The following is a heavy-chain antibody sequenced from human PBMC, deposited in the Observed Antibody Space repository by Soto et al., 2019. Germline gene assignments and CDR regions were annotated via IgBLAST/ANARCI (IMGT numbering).Heavy chain of an antibody. V-gene: IGHV1-2*04. CDR3: ARDIAAAGTSVVYYYMDV. D-gene: IGHD6-13*01. J-gene: IGHJ6*03. Sequence: ASVKVSCKASGYTFTGYYMHWVRQAPGQGLEWMGWINPNSGGTNYAQKFQGWVTMTRDTSISTAYMELSRLRSDDTAVYYCARDIAAAGTSVVYYYMDVWGKGTTVTVSS. CDR1: GYTFTGYY. CDR2: INPNSGGT.